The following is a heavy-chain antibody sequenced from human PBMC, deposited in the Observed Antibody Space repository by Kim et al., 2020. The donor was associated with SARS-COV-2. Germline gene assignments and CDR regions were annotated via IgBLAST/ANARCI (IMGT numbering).Heavy chain of an antibody. CDR2: INPNSGGT. D-gene: IGHD3-22*01. J-gene: IGHJ3*02. Sequence: ASVKVSCKASGYTFTGYYMHWVRQAPGQGLEWMGWINPNSGGTNYAQKFQGRVTMTRDTSISTAHMELSRLRSDDTAVYYCAREPGITMIVVVTRNDAFDIWGQGTMVTVSS. CDR3: AREPGITMIVVVTRNDAFDI. CDR1: GYTFTGYY. V-gene: IGHV1-2*02.